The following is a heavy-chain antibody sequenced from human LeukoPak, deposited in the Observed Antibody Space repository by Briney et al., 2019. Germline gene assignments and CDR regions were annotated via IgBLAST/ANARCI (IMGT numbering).Heavy chain of an antibody. J-gene: IGHJ3*02. CDR3: ARDQAIITMVRGVIITSFLHDAFDI. Sequence: GGSLRLSCAASGFTVSSNYTSWLRHAPERGLEWVSVIYSGGSTYYADSVKGRFTISRDKSKNTLYPQINSLRAEDTAVYYCARDQAIITMVRGVIITSFLHDAFDIWGQGTMVTVSS. D-gene: IGHD3-10*01. V-gene: IGHV3-66*01. CDR2: IYSGGST. CDR1: GFTVSSNY.